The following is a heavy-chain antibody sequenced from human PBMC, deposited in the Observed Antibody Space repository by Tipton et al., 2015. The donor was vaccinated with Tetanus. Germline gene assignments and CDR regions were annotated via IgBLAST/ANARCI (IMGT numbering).Heavy chain of an antibody. CDR1: GASITTYH. CDR2: IYYTGAT. Sequence: TLSLTCTVSGASITTYHWSWLRQTPGRGLEWIGHIYYTGATSYNSSLQSRVTLSIDTSKNQFSLKMTSVTAADTAVYFCEGDDYYETSQRDYYGEEVWGQGTTVTVSS. D-gene: IGHD3-16*01. CDR3: EGDDYYETSQRDYYGEEV. J-gene: IGHJ6*02. V-gene: IGHV4-59*01.